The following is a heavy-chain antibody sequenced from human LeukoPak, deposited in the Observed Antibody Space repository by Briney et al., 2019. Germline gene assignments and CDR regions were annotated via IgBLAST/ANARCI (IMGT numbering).Heavy chain of an antibody. D-gene: IGHD5-24*01. J-gene: IGHJ4*02. V-gene: IGHV4-38-2*01. CDR1: GYSISRGYD. CDR3: ARLRMATIDY. Sequence: QASETLSLTCAVSGYSISRGYDWGWIRQPPGKGLEWIGSIYHSGSTYYNPSLKSRVTISVDTSKNQFSLKLISVTAADTAVSSGARLRMATIDYWGQGTLVTVSP. CDR2: IYHSGST.